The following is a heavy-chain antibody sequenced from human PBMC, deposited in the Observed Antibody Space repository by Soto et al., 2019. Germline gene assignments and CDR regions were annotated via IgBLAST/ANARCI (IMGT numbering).Heavy chain of an antibody. D-gene: IGHD1-1*01. J-gene: IGHJ4*02. V-gene: IGHV4-39*01. CDR1: SVSIYSGSFH. CDR2: INFSGST. Sequence: SETLSLTCTVSSVSIYSGSFHWGWIRQPPGKGLEWIGSINFSGSTYYNPSLKSRVTISVDTSKNQFSLNLRSVNAADTAVYYCARRHAPRYTTGNNHFDFWGQGSLVTVSS. CDR3: ARRHAPRYTTGNNHFDF.